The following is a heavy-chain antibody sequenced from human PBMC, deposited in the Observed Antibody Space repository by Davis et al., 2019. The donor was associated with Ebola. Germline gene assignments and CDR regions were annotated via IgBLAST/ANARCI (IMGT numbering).Heavy chain of an antibody. CDR3: AKNGDLMTTMSNFDN. CDR1: GFIFSSYS. V-gene: IGHV3-21*04. J-gene: IGHJ4*02. D-gene: IGHD4-17*01. CDR2: ISSSSSYI. Sequence: PGGSLRLSCAASGFIFSSYSMNWVRQAPGKGLEWVSSISSSSSYIYYADSVKGRFTISRDNSKNTVYLQMNSLRVEDTAIYYCAKNGDLMTTMSNFDNWGQGTRVTVSS.